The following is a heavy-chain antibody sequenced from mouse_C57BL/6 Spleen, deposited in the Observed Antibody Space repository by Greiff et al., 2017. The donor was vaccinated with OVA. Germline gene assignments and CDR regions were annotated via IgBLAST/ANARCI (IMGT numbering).Heavy chain of an antibody. CDR1: GYTFTDYY. Sequence: EVQLNQSGPELVKPGASVQISCKASGYTFTDYYMNWVKQSHGKSLEWIGDINPQNGGTSSNQKFKGKATLTVDKSSSTAYIEHRSLTSEDCAVSYCSRRSNYKCPDYWGQGTTLTVSS. V-gene: IGHV1-26*01. CDR2: INPQNGGT. CDR3: SRRSNYKCPDY. J-gene: IGHJ2*01. D-gene: IGHD2-12*01.